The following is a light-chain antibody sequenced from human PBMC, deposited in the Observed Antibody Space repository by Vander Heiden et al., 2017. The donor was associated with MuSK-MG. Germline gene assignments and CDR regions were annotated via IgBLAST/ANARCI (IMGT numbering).Light chain of an antibody. CDR1: QGINNY. Sequence: DIPVTRSPSSLSASVGDRVTITCRASQGINNYLGWFQQKPGKAPKSLSYAASSLQSGVQSRFSGSGSETDCTLTISSLKPEDSATYDGPPYAAHPLTCCGGTEVE. V-gene: IGKV1-16*01. CDR2: AAS. J-gene: IGKJ4*01. CDR3: PPYAAHPLT.